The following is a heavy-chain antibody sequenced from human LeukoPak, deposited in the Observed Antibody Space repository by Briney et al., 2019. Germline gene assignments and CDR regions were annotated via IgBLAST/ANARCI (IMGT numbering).Heavy chain of an antibody. V-gene: IGHV4-39*07. CDR2: IYYTGST. D-gene: IGHD3-22*01. CDR3: ARDTYYYDSSGYYYRNWFDP. CDR1: GGSMSNSSYY. Sequence: SETLSLTCTVSGGSMSNSSYYWGWIRQPPGKGLEWIGSIYYTGSTYYNPSLKSRVTISVDTSKNQFSLKLSSVTAADTAVYYCARDTYYYDSSGYYYRNWFDPWGQGTLVTVSS. J-gene: IGHJ5*02.